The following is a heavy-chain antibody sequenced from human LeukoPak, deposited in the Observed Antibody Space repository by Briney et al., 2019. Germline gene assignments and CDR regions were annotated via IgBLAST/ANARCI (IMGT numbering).Heavy chain of an antibody. J-gene: IGHJ4*02. Sequence: GGSLRLSCAASGFTFSSYAMTWVRQAPGKGLQWVSTISVSGENTYYADSVKGRFTISRDISKSTLYLQMNSLRDEDAAVYYCAKYGSGSYYNGLYWGQGTLVTVSS. CDR1: GFTFSSYA. D-gene: IGHD3-10*01. V-gene: IGHV3-23*01. CDR2: ISVSGENT. CDR3: AKYGSGSYYNGLY.